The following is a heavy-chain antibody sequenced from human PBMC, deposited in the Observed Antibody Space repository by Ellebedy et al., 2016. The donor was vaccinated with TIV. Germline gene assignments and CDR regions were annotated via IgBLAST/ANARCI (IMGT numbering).Heavy chain of an antibody. CDR2: IIPIFGTA. Sequence: ASVKVSCKASGGTFSSYAISWVRQAPGQGLEWMGGIIPIFGTANYAQKFQERVTITRDMSTSTAYMELSSLRSEDTAVYYCAAEPTTSGWVVWGQGTTVTVSS. CDR3: AAEPTTSGWVV. D-gene: IGHD4-17*01. CDR1: GGTFSSYA. V-gene: IGHV1-69*05. J-gene: IGHJ6*02.